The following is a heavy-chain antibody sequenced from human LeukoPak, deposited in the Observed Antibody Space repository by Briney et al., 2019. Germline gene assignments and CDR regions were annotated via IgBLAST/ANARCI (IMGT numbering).Heavy chain of an antibody. CDR3: AKDATEFGDSHFDC. Sequence: GGSLRLSCAASAFSFSSYSINWVRQAPGKGLEWVAAIWNDGSHEYYADSEKGRFTISRDNFSNTVYLQMNSLRAEDTAVYYCAKDATEFGDSHFDCWGQGTLVTVSS. V-gene: IGHV3-33*06. D-gene: IGHD2-21*02. J-gene: IGHJ4*02. CDR1: AFSFSSYS. CDR2: IWNDGSHE.